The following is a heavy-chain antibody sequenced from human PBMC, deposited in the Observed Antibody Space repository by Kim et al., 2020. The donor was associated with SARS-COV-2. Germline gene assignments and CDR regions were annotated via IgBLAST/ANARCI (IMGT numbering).Heavy chain of an antibody. Sequence: GGSLRLSCAGSGFTFSSYGMSWVRQAPGKGLEWVSSISTGSSYIYYADSVKGRFTISRDNAKNSLYLQMNSLRADDTAVYYCARGSGGNSLDYWGQGTLV. CDR3: ARGSGGNSLDY. CDR1: GFTFSSYG. J-gene: IGHJ4*02. D-gene: IGHD2-21*02. V-gene: IGHV3-21*01. CDR2: ISTGSSYI.